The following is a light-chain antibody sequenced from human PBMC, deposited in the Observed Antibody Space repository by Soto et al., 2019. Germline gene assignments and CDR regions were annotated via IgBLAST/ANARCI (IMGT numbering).Light chain of an antibody. Sequence: SVLTQPASVSGSPGQTITIFCPGTSSAVSAYILVSWYQPYPGKAPNLIIYDITIRPSGVSNRFSGSKAGNTGSLTISGLQAEDEADYYCVSFTTSKSYVIGTGTKGTGL. J-gene: IGLJ1*01. CDR3: VSFTTSKSYV. V-gene: IGLV2-14*01. CDR2: DIT. CDR1: SSAVSAYIL.